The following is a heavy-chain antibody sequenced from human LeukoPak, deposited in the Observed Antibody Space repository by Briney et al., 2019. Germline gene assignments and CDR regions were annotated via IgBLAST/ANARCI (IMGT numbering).Heavy chain of an antibody. CDR1: GFTFSSYW. CDR2: INSDGSST. CDR3: ARGTGYAVFDI. J-gene: IGHJ3*02. D-gene: IGHD5-12*01. V-gene: IGHV3-74*01. Sequence: PGGSLRLSCAASGFTFSSYWMHWVRQAPVKGLVWVSRINSDGSSTDYAGSVKGRFTISRDNAKNTLYLQMNSLRAEDTAVYYCARGTGYAVFDIWGQGTMVTVSS.